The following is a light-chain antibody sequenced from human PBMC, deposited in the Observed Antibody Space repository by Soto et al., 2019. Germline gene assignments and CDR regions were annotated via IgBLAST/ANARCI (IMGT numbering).Light chain of an antibody. CDR3: QQYGSSSWT. V-gene: IGKV3-20*01. CDR1: QSVSSNY. J-gene: IGKJ1*01. CDR2: SAS. Sequence: EIVLTQSPGTLSLSPGERATLSCRASQSVSSNYLAWYQQKPGQAPRLLIYSASSRATGIPDRFSGSGSGTDFILTISRLEPEDFAVYYCQQYGSSSWTFGQGTNVEIK.